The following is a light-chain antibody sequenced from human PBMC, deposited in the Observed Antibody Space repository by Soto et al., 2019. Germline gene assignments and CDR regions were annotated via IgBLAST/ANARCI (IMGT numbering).Light chain of an antibody. J-gene: IGLJ1*01. CDR3: QAWDSSYV. V-gene: IGLV3-1*01. CDR2: QDS. Sequence: SYELTQPPSVSVSPGQTATITCSGDKLGNKYTSWYQQKPGQSPVLVIYQDSRRPSGIPERFSGSNSGNTATLTISGTQAMDEADDYCQAWDSSYVFGTGTKVTVL. CDR1: KLGNKY.